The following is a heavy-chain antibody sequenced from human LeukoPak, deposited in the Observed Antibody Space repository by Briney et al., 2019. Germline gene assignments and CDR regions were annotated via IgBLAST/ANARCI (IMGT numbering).Heavy chain of an antibody. D-gene: IGHD3-10*01. J-gene: IGHJ4*02. CDR3: ARDQGTGYYFDY. CDR1: AFTFSSHS. Sequence: GGSLRLSCAASAFTFSSHSMNWVRQAPGKGLEWVSYISSGSTTIYYADSVKGRFTISRDSAKNSLYLQMNSLRDDDTAVYYCARDQGTGYYFDYWGQGTLVTVSS. CDR2: ISSGSTTI. V-gene: IGHV3-48*02.